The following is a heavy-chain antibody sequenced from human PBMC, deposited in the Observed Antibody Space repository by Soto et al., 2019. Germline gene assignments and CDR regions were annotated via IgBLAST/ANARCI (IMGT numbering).Heavy chain of an antibody. V-gene: IGHV4-39*01. CDR3: ARHSHSSGWYWFDP. D-gene: IGHD6-19*01. J-gene: IGHJ5*02. Sequence: SETLSLTCTVSGGSISSSSYYWGWIRQPPGKGLEWIGSIYYSGSTYYNPSLKSRVTISVDTSKNQFSLKLSSVTAADTAVYYCARHSHSSGWYWFDPWGQGTLVTVSS. CDR1: GGSISSSSYY. CDR2: IYYSGST.